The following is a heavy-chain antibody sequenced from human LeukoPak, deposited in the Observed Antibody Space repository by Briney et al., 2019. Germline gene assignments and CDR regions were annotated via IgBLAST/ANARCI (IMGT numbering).Heavy chain of an antibody. Sequence: GMSLRLSCAASGFTFSSFPMHWVRQAPGKGLEWVAMISYDGGIKFYADSVKGRFTNSRDKSKSTLYVQMNSLRLEDTAIYYCAREGEGGDFDYWGQGTLVTVSS. CDR2: ISYDGGIK. D-gene: IGHD3-16*01. V-gene: IGHV3-30-3*01. CDR1: GFTFSSFP. CDR3: AREGEGGDFDY. J-gene: IGHJ4*02.